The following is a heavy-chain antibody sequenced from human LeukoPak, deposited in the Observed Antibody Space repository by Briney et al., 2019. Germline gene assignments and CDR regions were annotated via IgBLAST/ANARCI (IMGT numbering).Heavy chain of an antibody. CDR3: ARDYPRREMSLTMFDP. J-gene: IGHJ5*02. CDR2: ISAYNGNT. Sequence: GASVKVSCKASGYTFTSYGISWVRQAPGQGLEWMGWISAYNGNTNYAQKLQGRVTMTTDTSTSTAYMELRSLRSDDTAVYYCARDYPRREMSLTMFDPWGQETLVTVSS. V-gene: IGHV1-18*01. D-gene: IGHD5-24*01. CDR1: GYTFTSYG.